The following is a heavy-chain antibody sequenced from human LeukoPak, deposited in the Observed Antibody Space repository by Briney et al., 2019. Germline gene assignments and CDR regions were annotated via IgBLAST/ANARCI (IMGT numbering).Heavy chain of an antibody. J-gene: IGHJ4*02. Sequence: GGSLRLSCAASGFTFSSYWMYWVRQAPGKGLVWVSRINSDGASTNYADSVKGRFTISRDNAKNTLYLQMNSLRAEDTAVYYCARVNYGGNSFSDYWGQGTLVNISS. CDR1: GFTFSSYW. V-gene: IGHV3-74*01. D-gene: IGHD4-23*01. CDR2: INSDGAST. CDR3: ARVNYGGNSFSDY.